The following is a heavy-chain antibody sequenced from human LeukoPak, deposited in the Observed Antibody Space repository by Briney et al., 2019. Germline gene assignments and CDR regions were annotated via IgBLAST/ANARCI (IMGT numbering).Heavy chain of an antibody. J-gene: IGHJ5*02. D-gene: IGHD3-10*01. CDR1: GYSINSAYY. V-gene: IGHV4-38-2*01. CDR2: MYHSGIT. CDR3: ARLTPGKNWFDP. Sequence: SETLSLTCAVSGYSINSAYYWGWIRQPPGKGLEWIASMYHSGITYYNSSLKSQATISVDTSKSQFSLKLNSVTAADTSVYYCARLTPGKNWFDPWGHGTLVTVSS.